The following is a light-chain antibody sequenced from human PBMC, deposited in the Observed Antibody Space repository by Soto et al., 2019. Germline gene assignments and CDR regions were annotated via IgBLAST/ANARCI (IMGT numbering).Light chain of an antibody. CDR1: QSFTNSF. V-gene: IGKV3-20*01. J-gene: IGKJ5*01. CDR2: DTS. Sequence: ELVLTQSPGTLSLSPGERATLPCRASQSFTNSFIAWYQQRPGQAPRLLIYDTSSRASGIPDRFSGSGSGTDFTLTISRLETEDFAVFYCQQYGTSEIIFGQGTRLEIK. CDR3: QQYGTSEII.